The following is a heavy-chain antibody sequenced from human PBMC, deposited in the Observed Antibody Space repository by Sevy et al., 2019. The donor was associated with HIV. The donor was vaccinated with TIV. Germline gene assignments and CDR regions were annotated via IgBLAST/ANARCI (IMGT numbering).Heavy chain of an antibody. V-gene: IGHV1-24*01. D-gene: IGHD3-3*01. CDR1: GHSLTDLS. Sequence: ASVKVSCKVSGHSLTDLSIHWVRQAPGKGLEWMGGFDPEDRDPGDGEIIYAQKFQDRVTMTEDTSTDTAYMELTNLRSEDSAMYNCATVSQAGYDFRRVLYGLDVWGQGTTVTVSS. CDR2: FDPEDRDPGDGEI. CDR3: ATVSQAGYDFRRVLYGLDV. J-gene: IGHJ6*02.